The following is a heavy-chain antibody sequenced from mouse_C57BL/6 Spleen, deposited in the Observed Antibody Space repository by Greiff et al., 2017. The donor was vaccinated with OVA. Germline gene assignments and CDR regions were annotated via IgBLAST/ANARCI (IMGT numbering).Heavy chain of an antibody. CDR2: INYDGSST. J-gene: IGHJ4*01. D-gene: IGHD2-1*01. CDR3: ARQGNYDYAMDY. CDR1: GFTFSDYY. V-gene: IGHV5-16*01. Sequence: EVNLVESEGGLVQPGSSMKLSCTASGFTFSDYYMAWVRQVPEKGLEWVANINYDGSSTYYLDSLKSRFIISRDNAKNILYLQMSSLKSEDTATYYCARQGNYDYAMDYWGQGTSVTVSS.